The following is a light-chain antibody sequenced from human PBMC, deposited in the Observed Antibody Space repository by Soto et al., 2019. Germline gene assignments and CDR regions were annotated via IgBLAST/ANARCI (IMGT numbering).Light chain of an antibody. J-gene: IGKJ4*01. CDR2: DAS. CDR3: QQSDNLPLT. V-gene: IGKV1-33*01. Sequence: DIQMTQSPSSLSASVGDKVTITCQASQDISNYLNWYQHKPGKAPKLLIYDASPLETGVPSRFSGSGSGTDFTFAVSSLQTKDIATYYCQQSDNLPLTFGGGTKVQI. CDR1: QDISNY.